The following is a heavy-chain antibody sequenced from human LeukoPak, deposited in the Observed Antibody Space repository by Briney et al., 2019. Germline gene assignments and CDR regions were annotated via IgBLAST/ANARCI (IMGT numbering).Heavy chain of an antibody. Sequence: GGSLRLSCAASGFTSNDHAMHWIRQIPGKGLEWVSGIYWNSGGTGYADSVKGRFTISRDNAKNSLYLQMNSLRAEDTAVYYCARDLSSRWKDAFDIWGQGTMVTVSS. CDR1: GFTSNDHA. J-gene: IGHJ3*02. CDR2: IYWNSGGT. D-gene: IGHD2/OR15-2a*01. V-gene: IGHV3-9*02. CDR3: ARDLSSRWKDAFDI.